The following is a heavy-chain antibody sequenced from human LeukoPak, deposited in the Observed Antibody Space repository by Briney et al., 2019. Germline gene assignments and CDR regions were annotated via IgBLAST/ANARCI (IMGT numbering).Heavy chain of an antibody. CDR2: ISGYTGNT. CDR1: GYTFSSYG. Sequence: ASVKVSCKASGYTFSSYGISWVRQAPGQGLEWMGWISGYTGNTNYAQNLQGRVTMTTDTSTSTAYMELRSLRSDDTALYYCARSSWFGGRSEWRWFDSWGQGTLVTVSS. V-gene: IGHV1-18*01. D-gene: IGHD3-10*01. CDR3: ARSSWFGGRSEWRWFDS. J-gene: IGHJ5*01.